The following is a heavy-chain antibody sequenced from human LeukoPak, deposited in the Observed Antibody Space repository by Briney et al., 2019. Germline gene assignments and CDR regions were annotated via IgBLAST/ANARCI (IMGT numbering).Heavy chain of an antibody. CDR2: IYYSGST. CDR1: GGSISSYY. J-gene: IGHJ5*02. V-gene: IGHV4-59*01. Sequence: SETLSLTCTVSGGSISSYYWSWIRQPPGKGLGWIGYIYYSGSTNYNPSLKSRVTISVDTSKSQFSLKLSSVTAADTAVYYCARAPPATYYYGSGNYLFDPWGQGTLVTVSS. CDR3: ARAPPATYYYGSGNYLFDP. D-gene: IGHD3-10*01.